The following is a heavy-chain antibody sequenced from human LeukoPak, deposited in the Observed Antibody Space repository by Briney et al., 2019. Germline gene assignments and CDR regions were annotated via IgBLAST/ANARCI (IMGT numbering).Heavy chain of an antibody. CDR1: GFTFSSYA. D-gene: IGHD3-9*01. Sequence: GRSLRLSCAASGFTFSSYAMHWVRQAPGKGLEWVAVISYDGSNKYYADSAKGRFTISRDNSKNTLYLQMNSLRAEDTAVYYCARGSGFRYFDWLLQNYYYYGMDVWGQGTTVTVSS. CDR3: ARGSGFRYFDWLLQNYYYYGMDV. J-gene: IGHJ6*02. V-gene: IGHV3-30*04. CDR2: ISYDGSNK.